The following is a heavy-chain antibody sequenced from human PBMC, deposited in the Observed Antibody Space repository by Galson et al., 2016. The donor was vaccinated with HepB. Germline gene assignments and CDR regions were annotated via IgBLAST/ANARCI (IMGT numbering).Heavy chain of an antibody. D-gene: IGHD1-26*01. CDR1: GGSMTTYY. Sequence: ETLSLTCTVSGGSMTTYYWSWIRQTPGKGLEWVGSIYYSGSTNYNPSLKSRATISVDTSKNQFSLRLSSVTAADTAVYYCARIDYSGTRFDPWGQGTLVTVSA. J-gene: IGHJ5*02. CDR2: IYYSGST. V-gene: IGHV4-59*01. CDR3: ARIDYSGTRFDP.